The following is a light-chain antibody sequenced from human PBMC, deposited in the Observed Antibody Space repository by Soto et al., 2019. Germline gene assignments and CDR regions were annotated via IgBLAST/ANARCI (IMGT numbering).Light chain of an antibody. CDR1: GSNIGAGSG. CDR2: GSD. CDR3: QSYDSNLGEV. Sequence: QSVLTQPPSVPGAPGQTVTISCPGSGSNIGAGSGVQWYQQLPGTAPRLLIYGSDDRPSGVPDRFSASVSGNSASLAMTGLQTEDEAVYYCQSYDSNLGEVFGPGTKVTVL. J-gene: IGLJ1*01. V-gene: IGLV1-40*01.